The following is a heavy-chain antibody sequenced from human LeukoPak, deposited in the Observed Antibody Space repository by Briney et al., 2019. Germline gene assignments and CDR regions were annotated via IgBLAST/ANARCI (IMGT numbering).Heavy chain of an antibody. D-gene: IGHD3-9*01. CDR2: MNPNSGNT. V-gene: IGHV1-8*01. Sequence: GASVKVTCKASGYTFTSYDINWVRQATGQGLEWMGWMNPNSGNTGYAQKFQGRVTMTRNTSISTAYMELSSLRSEDTAVYYCARRADILTGYYTETYYYGMDVWGQGTTVTVSS. CDR1: GYTFTSYD. CDR3: ARRADILTGYYTETYYYGMDV. J-gene: IGHJ6*02.